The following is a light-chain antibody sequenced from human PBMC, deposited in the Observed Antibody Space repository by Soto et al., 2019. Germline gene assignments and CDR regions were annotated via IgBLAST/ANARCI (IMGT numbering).Light chain of an antibody. J-gene: IGLJ2*01. Sequence: QSVLTQPPSVSAAPGQKVTISCSGSTSNIGSYYISWYQHLPGTAPKLLIDDNNERPSGIPDRFSASKSGTSGTLGITGLQTEDEADYYCGTWDSSLSVVVFGGGTKLTVL. CDR2: DNN. CDR1: TSNIGSYY. CDR3: GTWDSSLSVVV. V-gene: IGLV1-51*01.